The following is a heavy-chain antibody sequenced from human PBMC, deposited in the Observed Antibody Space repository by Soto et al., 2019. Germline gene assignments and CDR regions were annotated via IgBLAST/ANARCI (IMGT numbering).Heavy chain of an antibody. V-gene: IGHV3-23*01. CDR3: ARDPPHDLYYYDSSPPG. CDR2: VSDSGISI. Sequence: AGGSLTLSCAASGFTFASYCMSWVRQAPEKGLEWVSGVSDSGISIYYADSVKDRFTISRDNSKNTLYLQIHTLRAEDTAVYYCARDPPHDLYYYDSSPPGWGQGTLVTVSS. D-gene: IGHD3-22*01. CDR1: GFTFASYC. J-gene: IGHJ4*02.